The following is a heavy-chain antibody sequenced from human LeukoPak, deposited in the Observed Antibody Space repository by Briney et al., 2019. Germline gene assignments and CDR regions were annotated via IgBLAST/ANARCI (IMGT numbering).Heavy chain of an antibody. D-gene: IGHD3-3*01. CDR2: ISAYNGNT. CDR1: GYTFTDYY. J-gene: IGHJ4*02. Sequence: ASVKVSCKASGYTFTDYYMYWVRQAPGQGLEWMGWISAYNGNTNYAQKLQGRVTMTTDTSTSTAYMELRSLRSDDTAVYYCARTGTVERFLQDWGQGTLVTVSS. V-gene: IGHV1-18*04. CDR3: ARTGTVERFLQD.